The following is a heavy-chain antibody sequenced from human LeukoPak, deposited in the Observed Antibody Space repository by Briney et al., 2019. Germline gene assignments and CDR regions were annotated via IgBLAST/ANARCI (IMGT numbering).Heavy chain of an antibody. CDR1: GYTFTGYY. D-gene: IGHD3-10*01. Sequence: ASVKVSCKASGYTFTGYYMHWVRQAPGQGLEWMGWINPNSGGTNYAQKFQGRVTMTRDTSISTAYMELSRLRSDDTAVYYCARVYYGSGSYSYYYYMDVWGKGTTVTVSS. V-gene: IGHV1-2*02. CDR3: ARVYYGSGSYSYYYYMDV. CDR2: INPNSGGT. J-gene: IGHJ6*03.